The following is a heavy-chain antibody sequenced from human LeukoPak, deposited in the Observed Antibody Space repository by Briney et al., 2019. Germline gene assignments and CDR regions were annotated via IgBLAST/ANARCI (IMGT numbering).Heavy chain of an antibody. V-gene: IGHV4-34*01. D-gene: IGHD2/OR15-2a*01. CDR1: GGSFSDYY. CDR2: INHSGTT. Sequence: SETLSLTCAVYGGSFSDYYWNWIRQPPGKGLEWIGEINHSGTTNYNPSLKSRVTISVDTSKYQFSLRLSAVTAADTAVYHCARGLRLPSRSTPAVPHVWGKGTTVTVSA. J-gene: IGHJ6*04. CDR3: ARGLRLPSRSTPAVPHV.